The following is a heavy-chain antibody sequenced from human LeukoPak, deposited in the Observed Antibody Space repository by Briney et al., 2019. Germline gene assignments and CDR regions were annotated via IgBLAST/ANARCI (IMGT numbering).Heavy chain of an antibody. CDR2: INPNSGGT. J-gene: IGHJ4*02. CDR1: GYTFTGYY. D-gene: IGHD3-16*02. Sequence: ASVKVSCKASGYTFTGYYMHWERQAPGQGLEWMGWINPNSGGTNYAQKFQGRVTMTRDTSISTAYMELSRLRSDDMAVYYCARGSGYTTNPFDYWGQGTLVTVSS. V-gene: IGHV1-2*02. CDR3: ARGSGYTTNPFDY.